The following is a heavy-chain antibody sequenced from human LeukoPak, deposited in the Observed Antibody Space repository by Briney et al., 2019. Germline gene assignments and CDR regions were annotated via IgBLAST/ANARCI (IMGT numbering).Heavy chain of an antibody. CDR3: ARAATLAGPFDY. V-gene: IGHV3-53*01. J-gene: IGHJ4*02. Sequence: PGGSLRLSCAASGFIVSSNYMSWVRQAPRKGLEWVSTIYSGGSTYYAGSVKGRFTISRDNSQNTLYLQMNSLRAEDTAVYYCARAATLAGPFDYWGQGTLVTVS. D-gene: IGHD6-13*01. CDR1: GFIVSSNY. CDR2: IYSGGST.